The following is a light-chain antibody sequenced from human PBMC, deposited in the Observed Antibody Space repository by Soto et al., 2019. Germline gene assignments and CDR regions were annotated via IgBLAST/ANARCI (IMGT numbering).Light chain of an antibody. Sequence: EIVLTQSPGTLSLSPGERATLSCRASQNISSYFLAWYQQRPGQAPRLLIFGASNRATGIPDRFSGSGSGPDFTLTISRLEPEDFAVYFCQQYNSSPLTFGGGTKVEIK. CDR2: GAS. J-gene: IGKJ4*01. CDR3: QQYNSSPLT. CDR1: QNISSYF. V-gene: IGKV3-20*01.